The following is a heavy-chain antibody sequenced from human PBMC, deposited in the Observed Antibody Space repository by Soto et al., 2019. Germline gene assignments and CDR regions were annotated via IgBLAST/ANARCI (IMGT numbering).Heavy chain of an antibody. CDR3: AGSQYCSSTSCYLWFDP. CDR1: GYTFTSYG. D-gene: IGHD2-2*01. Sequence: ASVKVSCKASGYTFTSYGISWVRQAPGQGLEWMGWISAYNGNTNYAQKLQGRVTMTTDTSTSTAYVELRSLRSDDTAVYYCAGSQYCSSTSCYLWFDPWGQGTLVTVSS. V-gene: IGHV1-18*01. J-gene: IGHJ5*02. CDR2: ISAYNGNT.